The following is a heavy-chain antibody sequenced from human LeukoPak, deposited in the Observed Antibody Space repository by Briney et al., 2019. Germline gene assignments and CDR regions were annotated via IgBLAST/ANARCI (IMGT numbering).Heavy chain of an antibody. CDR1: GGSVSGGSCY. CDR2: IYYSGST. J-gene: IGHJ5*02. Sequence: SETLSLTYTVSGGSVSGGSCYWSWIRQPPGKGLEWIGYIYYSGSTNYNPSLKSRVTISVDTSKNQFSLKLSSVTAADTAVYYCARGQGDSYGYNWFDPWGQGTLVTVSS. V-gene: IGHV4-61*01. CDR3: ARGQGDSYGYNWFDP. D-gene: IGHD5-18*01.